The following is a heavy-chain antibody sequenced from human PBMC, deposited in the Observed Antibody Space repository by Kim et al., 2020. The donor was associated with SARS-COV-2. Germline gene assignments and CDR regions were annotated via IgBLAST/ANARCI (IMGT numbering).Heavy chain of an antibody. D-gene: IGHD6-19*01. V-gene: IGHV1-2*02. Sequence: KYDQRFQGRVTMTRDTSISTAYMELSRLRSDDTAVYYCARSHSSGWSFGYWGQGTLVTVSS. CDR3: ARSHSSGWSFGY. J-gene: IGHJ4*02.